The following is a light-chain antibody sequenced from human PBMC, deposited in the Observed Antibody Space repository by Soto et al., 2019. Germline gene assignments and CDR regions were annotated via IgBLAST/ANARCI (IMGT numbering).Light chain of an antibody. V-gene: IGKV1-5*03. J-gene: IGKJ5*01. Sequence: DIQITQSPSTLSASVGDRVKITCRASQSISSWLAWYQQKKGKAPKLLIYKASSLESGVPSRFSGSGYGTEFNLTISSLETEDFAVYYCQQRNYWQVTFGQGTRLEIK. CDR3: QQRNYWQVT. CDR2: KAS. CDR1: QSISSW.